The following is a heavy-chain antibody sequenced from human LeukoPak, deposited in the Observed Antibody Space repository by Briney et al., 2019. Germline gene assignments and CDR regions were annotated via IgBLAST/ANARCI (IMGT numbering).Heavy chain of an antibody. Sequence: GSLRLSCAASGFTFSSYGMHWVRQAPGKGLEWVAAIWYDGSNKYYADSVKGRFTISRDNSKNTLYLQMNSLRAEDTAVYYCAKSRPPYGSGNNFDYWGQGTLVTVSS. D-gene: IGHD3-10*01. CDR1: GFTFSSYG. CDR2: IWYDGSNK. V-gene: IGHV3-33*06. CDR3: AKSRPPYGSGNNFDY. J-gene: IGHJ4*02.